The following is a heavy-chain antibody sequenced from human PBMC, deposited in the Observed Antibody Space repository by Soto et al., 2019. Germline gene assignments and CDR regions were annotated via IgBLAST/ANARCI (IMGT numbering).Heavy chain of an antibody. CDR1: GYTVTRYY. V-gene: IGHV1-46*01. Sequence: QVPLVQSGAEVKKPWASVKVSCKTSGYTVTRYYIHWVRQAPGQGLEWMGLFNPRDGSTTYAQKFQGRGTMTSDTSTSTVYMELSSLRSEDTAVYYCAKELGDYTGYFDYWGQGTLVTVSS. CDR2: FNPRDGST. CDR3: AKELGDYTGYFDY. J-gene: IGHJ4*02. D-gene: IGHD4-17*01.